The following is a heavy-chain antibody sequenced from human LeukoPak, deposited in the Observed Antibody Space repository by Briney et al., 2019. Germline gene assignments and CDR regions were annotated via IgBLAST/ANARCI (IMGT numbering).Heavy chain of an antibody. Sequence: GGSLRLSCAASGFRFSTYTMTWVRQAPGKGLEWVSSISATSNYIYYADSVQGRFTISRDNGKNSLFLQLNSLRVDDTAVYYCARAHVPITIFGVVHYNDYSAQGTLVTVSS. CDR2: ISATSNYI. D-gene: IGHD3-3*01. J-gene: IGHJ4*02. V-gene: IGHV3-21*01. CDR3: ARAHVPITIFGVVHYNDY. CDR1: GFRFSTYT.